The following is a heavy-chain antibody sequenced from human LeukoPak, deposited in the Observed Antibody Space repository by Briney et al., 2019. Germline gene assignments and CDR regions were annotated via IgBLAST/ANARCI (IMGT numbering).Heavy chain of an antibody. D-gene: IGHD6-19*01. CDR3: ASLIQWLPYPPDY. V-gene: IGHV3-21*01. Sequence: GGSLRLSCAASGFTFSSYSMNWVRQAPGKGLEWVSSISSTSSYMYYADSVKGRFTISRDNAKNSLYLQMNSLRAEDTAVYYCASLIQWLPYPPDYWGQGTLVTVSS. J-gene: IGHJ4*02. CDR2: ISSTSSYM. CDR1: GFTFSSYS.